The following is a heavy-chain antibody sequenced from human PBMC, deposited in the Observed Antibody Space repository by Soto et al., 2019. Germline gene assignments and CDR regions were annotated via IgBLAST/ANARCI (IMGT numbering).Heavy chain of an antibody. CDR3: ARGGYSSSWYVFAGFDP. CDR2: ISAYNGNT. CDR1: GYTFTSYG. J-gene: IGHJ5*02. D-gene: IGHD6-13*01. V-gene: IGHV1-18*01. Sequence: QVQLVQSGAEVKKPGASVKVSCKASGYTFTSYGISWVRQAPGQGLEWMGWISAYNGNTNYAQKLKGRVTMITDRSTSTAYMELRSLRSDDTAVYYCARGGYSSSWYVFAGFDPWGQGTLVTVSS.